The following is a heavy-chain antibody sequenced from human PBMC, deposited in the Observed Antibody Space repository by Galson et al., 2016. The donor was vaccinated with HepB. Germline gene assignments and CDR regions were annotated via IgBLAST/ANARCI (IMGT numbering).Heavy chain of an antibody. V-gene: IGHV3-33*05. CDR1: GFTFSRYG. J-gene: IGHJ4*02. Sequence: SLRLSCAASGFTFSRYGSHWVRQAPGKGLEWVAVITNDGVIKYYTDSVKGRFTISRDNSRNTLDLQMNSLRAEDTALYYCARDDDRSGNNLDYWGQGTLVTVSS. D-gene: IGHD3-22*01. CDR2: ITNDGVIK. CDR3: ARDDDRSGNNLDY.